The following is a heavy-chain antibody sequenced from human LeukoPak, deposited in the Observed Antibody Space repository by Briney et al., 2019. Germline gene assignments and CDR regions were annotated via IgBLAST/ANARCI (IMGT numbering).Heavy chain of an antibody. J-gene: IGHJ4*02. V-gene: IGHV3-73*01. Sequence: GGSLRLSCAASGFTFSGSAMHWVRQASGKGLEWVGRIRSKANSYATAYAASVKGRFTISRDDSKNTAYLQMNSLKTEDTAVYYCTRSSGWYEYFDYWGQGTLVTVSS. CDR3: TRSSGWYEYFDY. CDR2: IRSKANSYAT. D-gene: IGHD6-19*01. CDR1: GFTFSGSA.